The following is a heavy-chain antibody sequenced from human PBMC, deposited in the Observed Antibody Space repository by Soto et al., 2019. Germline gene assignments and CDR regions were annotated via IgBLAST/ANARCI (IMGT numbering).Heavy chain of an antibody. CDR1: GYTFTTYG. CDR3: ARAVPYSVGARLDY. D-gene: IGHD1-26*01. CDR2: ISTYNTNT. J-gene: IGHJ4*02. V-gene: IGHV1-18*01. Sequence: QVQLVQSGAEVKKPGASVKVSCKASGYTFTTYGITWVRQAPGQGLEWMGWISTYNTNTNYAQKLQGRVTMTTDTSTSTAYMEPRSLRSDDTAVYYCARAVPYSVGARLDYWGQGTLVTVSS.